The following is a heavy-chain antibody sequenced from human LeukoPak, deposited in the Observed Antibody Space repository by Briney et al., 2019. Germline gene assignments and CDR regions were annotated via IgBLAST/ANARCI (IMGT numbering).Heavy chain of an antibody. D-gene: IGHD1-26*01. CDR1: GFTFSSYS. Sequence: GGSLRLSCAASGFTFSSYSMNWVRQAPGKGLEWVSYISSSSSTIYYADSVKGRFTISRDNAKNSLYLQMNSLRAEDTAVYYWARDPKWELLPFDYWGQGTLVTVSS. V-gene: IGHV3-48*01. J-gene: IGHJ4*02. CDR3: ARDPKWELLPFDY. CDR2: ISSSSSTI.